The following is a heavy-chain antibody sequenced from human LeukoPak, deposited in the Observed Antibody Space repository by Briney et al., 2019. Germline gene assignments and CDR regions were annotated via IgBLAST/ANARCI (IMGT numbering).Heavy chain of an antibody. CDR1: GGSISSYY. Sequence: SETLSLTCTVSGGSISSYYWSWIRQPPGKGLEWIGYIYYSGNTNYNPSLKSRVTISVDTSKNQFSLKLSSVTAADTAVYYCARVGDYDFWSGGYYYYMDVWGKGTTVTVSS. V-gene: IGHV4-59*01. CDR3: ARVGDYDFWSGGYYYYMDV. J-gene: IGHJ6*03. D-gene: IGHD3-3*01. CDR2: IYYSGNT.